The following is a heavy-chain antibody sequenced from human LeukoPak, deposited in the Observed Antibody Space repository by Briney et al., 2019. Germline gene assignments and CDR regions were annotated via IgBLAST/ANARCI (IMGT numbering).Heavy chain of an antibody. CDR2: IYSGGTT. CDR1: GFTVSSNY. J-gene: IGHJ4*02. D-gene: IGHD4-23*01. Sequence: GGSLRLSCAAPGFTVSSNYMSWVRQAPGKGLEWVSVIYSGGTTYYADSVKGRFTISRDNSKNTLYLQMNSLRADDTAVYYCARGIATVGFDYWGQGTLVTVSS. CDR3: ARGIATVGFDY. V-gene: IGHV3-66*02.